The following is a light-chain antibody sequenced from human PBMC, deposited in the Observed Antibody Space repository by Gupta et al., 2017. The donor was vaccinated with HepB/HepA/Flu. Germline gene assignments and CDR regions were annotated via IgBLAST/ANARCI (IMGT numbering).Light chain of an antibody. CDR1: NSGSKS. CDR3: QVWDSSTDRV. Sequence: SYVLTQPPSVSVAPGKTARITCGGNNSGSKSVHWYQQKPGQAPVLVVYDDSDRPAGIPERFSGSNSENTATLTISRVEAGDEADYYCQVWDSSTDRVFGGGTKLTVL. V-gene: IGLV3-21*03. CDR2: DDS. J-gene: IGLJ3*02.